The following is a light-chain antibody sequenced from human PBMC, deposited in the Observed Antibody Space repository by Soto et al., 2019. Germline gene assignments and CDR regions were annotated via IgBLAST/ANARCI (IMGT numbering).Light chain of an antibody. CDR2: GAS. CDR1: QSVSIN. CDR3: LQDYNYPRT. J-gene: IGKJ1*01. Sequence: EIVLTQSPATLSLSPGERATLSCRASQSVSINLAWYQQKPGQAPRLLIHGASTRAIGIPARFSGSGSGTDFTLTISSLQPEDFATYYCLQDYNYPRTFGQGTKVDI. V-gene: IGKV3-15*01.